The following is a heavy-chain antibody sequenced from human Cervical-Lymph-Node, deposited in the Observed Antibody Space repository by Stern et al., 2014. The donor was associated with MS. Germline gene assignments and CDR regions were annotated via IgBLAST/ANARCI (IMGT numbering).Heavy chain of an antibody. V-gene: IGHV7-4-1*02. D-gene: IGHD2-2*01. CDR2: ININTRNP. CDR3: ARDYQYCSSALCYAGARVRDV. J-gene: IGHJ6*02. CDR1: GYTFTSYA. Sequence: QVQLVQSGSELKKPGASVKVACTASGYTFTSYAMNWVRQAPGQGLEWMGCININTRNPTYVQCFTGRFVFSLATSCSTAYIQISSLKAEDTAVYYCARDYQYCSSALCYAGARVRDVGGQGTTVIVSS.